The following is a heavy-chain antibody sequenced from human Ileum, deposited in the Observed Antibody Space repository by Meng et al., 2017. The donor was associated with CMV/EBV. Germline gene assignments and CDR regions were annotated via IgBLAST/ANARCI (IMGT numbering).Heavy chain of an antibody. J-gene: IGHJ4*02. Sequence: QWQMQQGGAGLLKPSETLSLTCSLGGSFSPYTWSWIRQAPGKGLEWIGEINQYGSTNFNPSVKSRVTISRDTSKNQFSLRLNSVTAADAAVYYCVTADHHAIKYWGQGTLVTVSS. CDR2: INQYGST. V-gene: IGHV4-34*01. D-gene: IGHD5-12*01. CDR3: VTADHHAIKY. CDR1: GSFSPYT.